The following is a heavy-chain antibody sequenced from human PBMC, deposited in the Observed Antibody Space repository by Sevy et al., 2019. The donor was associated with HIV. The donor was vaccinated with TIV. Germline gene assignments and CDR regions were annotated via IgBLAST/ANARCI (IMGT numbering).Heavy chain of an antibody. CDR3: ARDRRGSYYYYGMDV. J-gene: IGHJ6*02. CDR1: GFTFSSYG. D-gene: IGHD3-16*01. CDR2: ISISSSTI. V-gene: IGHV3-48*02. Sequence: GGSLRLSCAASGFTFSSYGINWFPQAPGKGLEGFSYISISSSTIYYADSVKGRFTISRDNAKNSLYLQMNSLRDEDTAVYYCARDRRGSYYYYGMDVWGQGTTVTVSS.